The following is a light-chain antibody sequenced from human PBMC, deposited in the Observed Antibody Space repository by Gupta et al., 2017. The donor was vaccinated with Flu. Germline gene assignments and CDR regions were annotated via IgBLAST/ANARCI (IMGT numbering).Light chain of an antibody. CDR1: QTIRNF. Sequence: VLTQSLATLSLSPGERATLSSRASQTIRNFLDWYQQKPGQASRLLIYDTSNRATGIPARFSGSGSGTDFSLTICSLGPEDFAVYYCQLSSAFGGGTKVEIK. CDR3: QLSSA. CDR2: DTS. V-gene: IGKV3-11*01. J-gene: IGKJ4*01.